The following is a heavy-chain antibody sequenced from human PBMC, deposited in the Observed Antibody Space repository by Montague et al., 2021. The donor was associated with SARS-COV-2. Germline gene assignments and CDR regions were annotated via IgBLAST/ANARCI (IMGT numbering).Heavy chain of an antibody. CDR2: INHSGST. CDR3: ARDPRITMIVVVITDIWFDP. V-gene: IGHV4-34*01. CDR1: GGSFSGYY. D-gene: IGHD3-22*01. J-gene: IGHJ5*02. Sequence: SETLSLTCAVYGGSFSGYYWSWIRQPPGKGLEWIGEINHSGSTNXXPSLKSRVTISVDTSKNQFSLKLSSVTAADTAVYYCARDPRITMIVVVITDIWFDPWGQGTLVTVSS.